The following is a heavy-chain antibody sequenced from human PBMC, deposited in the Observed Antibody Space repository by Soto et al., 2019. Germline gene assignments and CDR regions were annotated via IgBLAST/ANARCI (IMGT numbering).Heavy chain of an antibody. CDR1: GGSFSGYY. V-gene: IGHV4-34*01. Sequence: PSETLSLTCAVYGGSFSGYYWSWIRQPPGKGLEWIGEINHSGSTNYNPSLKSRVTISVDTSKNQFSLKLNSVTAADTAVYYCARDRVMRTFGGASEEWGIDSWGQGTRVNVSS. D-gene: IGHD3-16*01. CDR2: INHSGST. CDR3: ARDRVMRTFGGASEEWGIDS. J-gene: IGHJ4*02.